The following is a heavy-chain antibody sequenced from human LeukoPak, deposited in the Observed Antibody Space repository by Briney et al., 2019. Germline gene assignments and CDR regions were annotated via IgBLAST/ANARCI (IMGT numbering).Heavy chain of an antibody. V-gene: IGHV1-18*01. CDR2: ISAYSGNT. D-gene: IGHD3-3*01. Sequence: ASVKVSCKASGYTFTSYGISWVRQAPGRGLEWMGWISAYSGNTNYAQKLQGRVTMTTDTSTSTAYMELRSLRSDDTAVYYCARLRITIFGVVIIPKGYFDYWGQGTLVTVSS. J-gene: IGHJ4*02. CDR3: ARLRITIFGVVIIPKGYFDY. CDR1: GYTFTSYG.